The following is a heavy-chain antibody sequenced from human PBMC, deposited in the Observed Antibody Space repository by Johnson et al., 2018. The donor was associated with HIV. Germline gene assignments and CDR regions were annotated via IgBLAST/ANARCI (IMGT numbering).Heavy chain of an antibody. J-gene: IGHJ3*02. D-gene: IGHD3-3*01. CDR2: ISYNGNNK. CDR3: ARGRTQFLEGGAFDI. Sequence: QVQLLESGGGVVQPGRSLRLSCAASGFTFSSYGMHWVRQAPGKGLEWVAVISYNGNNKNYADSVKGRFTISRDNSKNTLHLQMNSLRAEDTAVYYCARGRTQFLEGGAFDIWGQGTMVTVSS. V-gene: IGHV3-30*03. CDR1: GFTFSSYG.